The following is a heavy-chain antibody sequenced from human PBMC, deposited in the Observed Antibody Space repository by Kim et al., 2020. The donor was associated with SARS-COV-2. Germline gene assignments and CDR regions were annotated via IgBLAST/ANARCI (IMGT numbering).Heavy chain of an antibody. CDR2: IYPGDSDT. CDR3: AGGGYCSGGSCDFPFDY. V-gene: IGHV5-51*01. Sequence: GESLKISCKGSGYSFTSYWIGWVRQMPGKGLEWMGIIYPGDSDTRYSPSFQGQVTISADKSIRTAYLQWSSLKASDTAMYYCAGGGYCSGGSCDFPFDYWGQGTLVTVSS. D-gene: IGHD2-15*01. CDR1: GYSFTSYW. J-gene: IGHJ4*02.